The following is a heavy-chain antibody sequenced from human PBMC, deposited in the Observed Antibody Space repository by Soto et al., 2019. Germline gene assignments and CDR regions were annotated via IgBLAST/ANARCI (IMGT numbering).Heavy chain of an antibody. CDR3: ARVMYYYDSSGYLDY. Sequence: SETLSLTGTVSGGSISSYYWSWIRQPPGKGLEWIGYIYYSGSTNYNPSLKSRVTISVDTSKNQFSLKLSSVTAADTAVYYCARVMYYYDSSGYLDYWGQGTLVTVSS. D-gene: IGHD3-22*01. V-gene: IGHV4-59*01. J-gene: IGHJ4*02. CDR2: IYYSGST. CDR1: GGSISSYY.